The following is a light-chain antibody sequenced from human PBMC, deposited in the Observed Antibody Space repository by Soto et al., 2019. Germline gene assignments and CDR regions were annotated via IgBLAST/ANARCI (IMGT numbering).Light chain of an antibody. Sequence: DIQMTQSPSSLSASVGDRVTITCRASQSISSYLNWYQQKPGKAPKLLIYAASSLQSGVPSRFSGSGSGTDFTLTISSLQPEDFATYYCQQSYSTPVFGQGTRLDIK. J-gene: IGKJ5*01. CDR2: AAS. V-gene: IGKV1-39*01. CDR3: QQSYSTPV. CDR1: QSISSY.